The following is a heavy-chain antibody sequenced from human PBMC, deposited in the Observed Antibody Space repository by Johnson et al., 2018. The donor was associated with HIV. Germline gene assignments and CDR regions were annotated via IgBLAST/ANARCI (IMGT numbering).Heavy chain of an antibody. J-gene: IGHJ3*02. CDR1: GFTFDDYG. V-gene: IGHV3-20*04. Sequence: VQLVESRGGVVRPGGSLRLSCAASGFTFDDYGMSWVRQAPGKGLEWVAGMKWNGGSTGYADAVKGRVTISRDNAKNSLYLQMNSLRAEDTALYYCARDRYSSSSGAFDIWGQGTMVTVSS. CDR2: MKWNGGST. D-gene: IGHD6-6*01. CDR3: ARDRYSSSSGAFDI.